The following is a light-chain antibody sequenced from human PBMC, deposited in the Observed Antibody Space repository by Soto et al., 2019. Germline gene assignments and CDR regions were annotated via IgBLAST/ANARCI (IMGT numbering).Light chain of an antibody. V-gene: IGKV3-20*01. CDR3: QQYGDSPYT. CDR1: QSVDSSN. Sequence: EIVLTQSPGTLSLSPGERATLSCRASQSVDSSNLAWYQQKPGQAPRLLIYGASSWATGVPYRFSGSGSGTDVTLTISRLEPEDVAVYYCQQYGDSPYTFGQGTKLELK. CDR2: GAS. J-gene: IGKJ2*01.